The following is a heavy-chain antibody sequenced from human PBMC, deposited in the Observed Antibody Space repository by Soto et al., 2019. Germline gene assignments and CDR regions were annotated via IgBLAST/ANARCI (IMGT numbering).Heavy chain of an antibody. J-gene: IGHJ6*02. CDR1: CGSISSSIYY. V-gene: IGHV4-39*01. Sequence: LSLTCTVSCGSISSSIYYWGWIRQPPGKGLEWIGSIYYSGTTYYNPSLKSRVTISVGTSKNQFSLRLSSVTAADTAVYYCARLSASGYDLPFYFYGMDVWGQGTTVTVSS. CDR2: IYYSGTT. D-gene: IGHD5-12*01. CDR3: ARLSASGYDLPFYFYGMDV.